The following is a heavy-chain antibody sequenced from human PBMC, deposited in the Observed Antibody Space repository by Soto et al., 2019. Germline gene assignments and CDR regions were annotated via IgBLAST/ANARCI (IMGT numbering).Heavy chain of an antibody. D-gene: IGHD3-22*01. CDR3: ARELSGSYYYDSSGYSGNYYYYGMDV. CDR2: INPSGGST. V-gene: IGHV1-46*01. J-gene: IGHJ6*02. CDR1: GYTFTSYY. Sequence: ASVKVSCKASGYTFTSYYMHWVRQAPGQELEWMGKINPSGGSTSYAQKFQGRVTMTRDTSTSTVYMELSSLRSEDTAVYYCARELSGSYYYDSSGYSGNYYYYGMDVWGQGTTVTVSS.